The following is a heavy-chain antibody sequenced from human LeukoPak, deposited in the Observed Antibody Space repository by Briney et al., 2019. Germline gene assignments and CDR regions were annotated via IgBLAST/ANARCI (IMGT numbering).Heavy chain of an antibody. CDR3: ARQMGAVAGTSDAFDI. J-gene: IGHJ3*02. D-gene: IGHD6-19*01. Sequence: SETLSLTCTVSDYYISSGHYWGWIRQPPGKGLEWIANIHHAGSTYYNPSLKSRVTISVDTSKNQFSLKLSSVTAADTAVYYCARQMGAVAGTSDAFDIWGQGTMVTVSS. CDR2: IHHAGST. V-gene: IGHV4-38-2*02. CDR1: DYYISSGHY.